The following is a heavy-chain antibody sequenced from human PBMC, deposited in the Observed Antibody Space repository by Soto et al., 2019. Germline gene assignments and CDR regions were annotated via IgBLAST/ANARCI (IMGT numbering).Heavy chain of an antibody. CDR1: GFTFSNYA. Sequence: EVQLLDSGGGLVQPGGSLRLSCAASGFTFSNYAMTWVRQGPGKGLEWVSGISGSGGRSYYADSVKGRFIISRDNSKSTLYLQMNSLRAEDTAVYYCAKAYFVWSSEQPYYFDYWGQGSLVTLSS. V-gene: IGHV3-23*01. J-gene: IGHJ4*02. CDR2: ISGSGGRS. CDR3: AKAYFVWSSEQPYYFDY. D-gene: IGHD3-16*01.